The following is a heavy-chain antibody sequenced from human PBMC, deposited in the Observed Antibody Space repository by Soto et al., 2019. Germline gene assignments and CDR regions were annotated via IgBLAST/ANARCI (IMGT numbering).Heavy chain of an antibody. CDR2: ISGSGGST. D-gene: IGHD2-2*01. CDR3: AKDPAAAKTSWFDP. V-gene: IGHV3-23*01. CDR1: GFTFSSYA. J-gene: IGHJ5*02. Sequence: HPGGSLRLSCAASGFTFSSYAMSWVRQAPGKGLEWVSAISGSGGSTYYADSVKGRFTISRDNSKNTLYLQMNSLRAEDTAVYYCAKDPAAAKTSWFDPWGQGTRVTVSS.